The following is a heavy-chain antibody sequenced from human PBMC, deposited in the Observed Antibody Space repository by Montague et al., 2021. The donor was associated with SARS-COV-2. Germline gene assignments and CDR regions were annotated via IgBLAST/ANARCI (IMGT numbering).Heavy chain of an antibody. CDR2: VYYSGST. CDR1: GGSISSYY. CDR3: ARLRVSVDWYFDY. J-gene: IGHJ4*02. V-gene: IGHV4-59*01. Sequence: SETLSLTCTVSGGSISSYYWSWIRQPPGKGLEWIGYVYYSGSTNYNPSLKSRVTMSVDTSKNQFSLKLISVTAADTAVYYCARLRVSVDWYFDYWGQGTLVTVSS. D-gene: IGHD3-16*02.